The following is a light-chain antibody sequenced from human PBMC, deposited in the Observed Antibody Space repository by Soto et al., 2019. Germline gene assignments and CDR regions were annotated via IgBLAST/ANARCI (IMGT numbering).Light chain of an antibody. Sequence: DVQMTQSPSTVSASVGDRVTITCRASQSIGDYLAWYQDKPRTAPRLLIYDASHLKSGAPSRFSGSGSGTEFTLTIAHLQPDDFATYYCQQYDIYRTFGPGTKVDIK. V-gene: IGKV1-5*01. CDR2: DAS. CDR3: QQYDIYRT. CDR1: QSIGDY. J-gene: IGKJ1*01.